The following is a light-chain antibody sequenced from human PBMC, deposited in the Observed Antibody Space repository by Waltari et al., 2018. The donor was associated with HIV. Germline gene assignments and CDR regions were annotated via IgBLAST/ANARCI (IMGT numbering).Light chain of an antibody. Sequence: QSVLTQPPSASGTPGQRVTISCSGRSSNIGRNTVNWYQQLPGTAPKRLIYSNNQRPSGVPDRFSGSKSCTSASLAISGLQSEDEADYYWAAWDDSLNGVVFGGGTKLTVL. J-gene: IGLJ2*01. CDR2: SNN. CDR3: AAWDDSLNGVV. CDR1: SSNIGRNT. V-gene: IGLV1-44*01.